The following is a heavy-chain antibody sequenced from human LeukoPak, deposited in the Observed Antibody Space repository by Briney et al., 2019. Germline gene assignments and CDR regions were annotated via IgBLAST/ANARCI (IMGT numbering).Heavy chain of an antibody. J-gene: IGHJ4*02. D-gene: IGHD5-12*01. Sequence: GGSLRLSCAASGFTFSTYIMNWVRQTPGKGLEWVSSISSSSSYIYYADSVKGRFTISRDNAKKSLYLQMNSLRAEDTAVYYCATSGGHGWNYYFDNWGQGTLVTVSS. CDR2: ISSSSSYI. CDR1: GFTFSTYI. CDR3: ATSGGHGWNYYFDN. V-gene: IGHV3-21*01.